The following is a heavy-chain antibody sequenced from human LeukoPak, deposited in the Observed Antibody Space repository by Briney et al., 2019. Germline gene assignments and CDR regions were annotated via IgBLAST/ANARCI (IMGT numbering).Heavy chain of an antibody. CDR3: AREYYYDSSGYMGHYFDY. V-gene: IGHV4-34*01. CDR2: INHSGST. CDR1: GGSFSGYY. Sequence: SETLSLTCAVYGGSFSGYYWSWIRQPPGKGLEWIGEINHSGSTNYNPSLKSRVTISVDTSKNQFSLKLSSVTAADTAVYYCAREYYYDSSGYMGHYFDYWGQGTLVTVSS. J-gene: IGHJ4*02. D-gene: IGHD3-22*01.